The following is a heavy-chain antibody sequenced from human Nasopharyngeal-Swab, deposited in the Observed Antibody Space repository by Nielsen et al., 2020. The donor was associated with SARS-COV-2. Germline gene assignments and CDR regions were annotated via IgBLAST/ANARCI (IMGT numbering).Heavy chain of an antibody. CDR3: ARDRVVPAAMWAYYYYYGMDV. Sequence: WIRQPPGKGLEWIGYIYYSGSTYYHPSLKSRVTISVDTSKNQFSLKLSSVTAADTAVYYCARDRVVPAAMWAYYYYYGMDVWGQGTTVTVSS. D-gene: IGHD2-2*01. CDR2: IYYSGST. V-gene: IGHV4-31*02. J-gene: IGHJ6*02.